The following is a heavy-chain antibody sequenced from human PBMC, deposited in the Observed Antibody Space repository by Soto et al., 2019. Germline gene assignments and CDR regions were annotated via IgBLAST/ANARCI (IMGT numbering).Heavy chain of an antibody. J-gene: IGHJ4*02. Sequence: EVQLVESGGGLVKTGGSLRLSCAASGFTFSSYSMNWVRQAPGKGLEWVSSISSSSSYIYYADSVKGRFTISRDNAKNSLYLQMNSLRAEDTAVYYCARSWSGEFDYWGQGTLVTVSS. CDR2: ISSSSSYI. V-gene: IGHV3-21*01. D-gene: IGHD6-13*01. CDR3: ARSWSGEFDY. CDR1: GFTFSSYS.